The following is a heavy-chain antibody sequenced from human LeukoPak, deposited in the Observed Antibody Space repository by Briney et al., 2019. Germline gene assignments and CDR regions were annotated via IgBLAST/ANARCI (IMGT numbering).Heavy chain of an antibody. CDR2: LNPNGGGT. Sequence: SVTVSCKASGYTFTGYYMHWVRQAPGQGLEWVGWLNPNGGGTNYAQKFQGRVTMTRDTSISTAYMELSRLRSDDTSVYYCARGGSGYQLFDYWGQGTLVTVSS. V-gene: IGHV1-2*02. D-gene: IGHD3-3*01. CDR3: ARGGSGYQLFDY. CDR1: GYTFTGYY. J-gene: IGHJ4*02.